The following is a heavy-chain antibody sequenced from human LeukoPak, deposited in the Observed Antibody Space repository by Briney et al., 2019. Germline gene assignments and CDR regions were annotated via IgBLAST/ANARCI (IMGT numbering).Heavy chain of an antibody. V-gene: IGHV1-18*04. CDR3: ARDSLYYDLGRQRKSGMDGHYYYGMDV. D-gene: IGHD3/OR15-3a*01. CDR1: GYTFTGYY. J-gene: IGHJ6*02. Sequence: GASVKVSCKASGYTFTGYYMHWVRQAPGQGLEWMGWISAYNGNTNYVQKFQGRVTMTTATSTSTAYMELRSLRSDDTAVYYCARDSLYYDLGRQRKSGMDGHYYYGMDVWGQGTTVTVSS. CDR2: ISAYNGNT.